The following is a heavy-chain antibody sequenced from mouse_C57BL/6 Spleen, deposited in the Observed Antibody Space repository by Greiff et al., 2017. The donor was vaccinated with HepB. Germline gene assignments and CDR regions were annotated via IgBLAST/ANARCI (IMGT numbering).Heavy chain of an antibody. Sequence: DVKLVESGGGLVKPGGSLKLSCAASGFTFSSYTMSWVRQTPEKRLEWVATISGGGGNTYYPDSVKGRFTISRDNAKNTLYLQMSSLRSEDTALYYCARHGAVVADYAMDYWGQGTSVTVSS. CDR1: GFTFSSYT. J-gene: IGHJ4*01. V-gene: IGHV5-9*01. D-gene: IGHD1-1*01. CDR2: ISGGGGNT. CDR3: ARHGAVVADYAMDY.